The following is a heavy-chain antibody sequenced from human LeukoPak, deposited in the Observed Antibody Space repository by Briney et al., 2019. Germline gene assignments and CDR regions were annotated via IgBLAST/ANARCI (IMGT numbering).Heavy chain of an antibody. CDR2: ISGSGGST. Sequence: GGSLRLSCAASGFTFSSYSMNWVRQAPGKGLEWVSAISGSGGSTYYADSVKGRFTISRDNSKNTLYLQMNSLRAEDTAVYYCAKTEGYDILTGEWRDFDYWGQGTLVTVSS. V-gene: IGHV3-23*01. CDR1: GFTFSSYS. CDR3: AKTEGYDILTGEWRDFDY. D-gene: IGHD3-9*01. J-gene: IGHJ4*02.